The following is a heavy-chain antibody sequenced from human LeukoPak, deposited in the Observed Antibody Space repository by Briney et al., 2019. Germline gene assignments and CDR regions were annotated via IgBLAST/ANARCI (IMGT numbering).Heavy chain of an antibody. CDR1: GFTFSSYW. D-gene: IGHD3-10*01. V-gene: IGHV3-74*01. J-gene: IGHJ6*03. CDR3: ARDHRGSGSRYYYYMDV. Sequence: GGSLRLSCGASGFTFSSYWMHWVRQAPGKGLVWVSRINSDGSSTSYADSVKGRFTISRDNAKNTLYLQMNSLRAEDTAVYYCARDHRGSGSRYYYYMDVWGKGTTVTISS. CDR2: INSDGSST.